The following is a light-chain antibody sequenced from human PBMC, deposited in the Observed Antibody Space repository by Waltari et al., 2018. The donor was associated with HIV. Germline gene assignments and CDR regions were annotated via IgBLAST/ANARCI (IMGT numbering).Light chain of an antibody. CDR1: QDIRDN. Sequence: DIQMTQSPSSLSPSVGDSVTITCRASQDIRDNLNWYQQKPGKAPKFLIHAASSLQSGVPSRFSGSGSETDFTLTISSLQPEDFATYYCQQSYSIPITFGQGTRLEI. CDR3: QQSYSIPIT. J-gene: IGKJ5*01. CDR2: AAS. V-gene: IGKV1-39*01.